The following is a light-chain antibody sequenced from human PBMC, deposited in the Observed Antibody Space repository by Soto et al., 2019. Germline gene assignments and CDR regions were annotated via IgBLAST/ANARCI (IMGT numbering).Light chain of an antibody. CDR3: QQHSNWQIT. CDR1: QSVSSY. V-gene: IGKV3-11*01. Sequence: EIVLTQSPVTLSLSPGERATLSCRASQSVSSYLVWYQQKPGQAPRLLIYDASNRATGIPARFSGSGSGTYFTLTISSLEHEDFAVYYCQQHSNWQITFGGGTKVEIK. J-gene: IGKJ4*01. CDR2: DAS.